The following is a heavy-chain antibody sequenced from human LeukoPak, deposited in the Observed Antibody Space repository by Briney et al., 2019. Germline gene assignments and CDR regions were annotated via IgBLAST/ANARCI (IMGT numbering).Heavy chain of an antibody. V-gene: IGHV1-2*02. J-gene: IGHJ4*02. CDR1: GYTFTGYY. CDR2: INPNSGGT. Sequence: GASVKVSCKASGYTFTGYYMHWVRQAPGQGLEWMGWINPNSGGTNYAQKFQGRVTMTRDTSTSTAYMELRSLRSDDTAVYYCARDAVGATDSEFDYWGQGTLVTVSS. CDR3: ARDAVGATDSEFDY. D-gene: IGHD1-26*01.